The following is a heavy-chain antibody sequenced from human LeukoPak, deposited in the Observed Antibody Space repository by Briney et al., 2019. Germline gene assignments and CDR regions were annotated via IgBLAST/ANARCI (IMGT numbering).Heavy chain of an antibody. D-gene: IGHD3-3*01. CDR1: GGTFSSYA. J-gene: IGHJ4*02. Sequence: ASVKVSCKASGGTFSSYAISWVRQAPGQGLEWMGGIIPIFGTANYAQKFQGRVTITTDKSTSTAYMELSSLRSEDTAVYYCARASPSIFGVPNDYWGQGTLVTVSS. V-gene: IGHV1-69*05. CDR2: IIPIFGTA. CDR3: ARASPSIFGVPNDY.